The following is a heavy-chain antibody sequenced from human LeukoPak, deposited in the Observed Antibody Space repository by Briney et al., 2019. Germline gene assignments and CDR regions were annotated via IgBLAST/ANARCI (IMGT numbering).Heavy chain of an antibody. CDR3: AKEVGYCSSTSCSSRYFQH. J-gene: IGHJ1*01. V-gene: IGHV1-2*02. CDR2: INPNSGGT. D-gene: IGHD2-2*01. Sequence: ASVTVTCRASGYTFTGYYIHWVRQAPGQGLEWMGWINPNSGGTNYAQKFQGRVTMTRDTSISTAYMELSRLRSADTAVYYCAKEVGYCSSTSCSSRYFQHWGQGTLVTVSS. CDR1: GYTFTGYY.